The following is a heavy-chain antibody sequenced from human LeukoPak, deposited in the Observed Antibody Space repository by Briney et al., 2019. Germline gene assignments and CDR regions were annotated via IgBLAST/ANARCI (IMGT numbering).Heavy chain of an antibody. CDR3: ALGANWGFDAFDI. V-gene: IGHV1-69*01. D-gene: IGHD7-27*01. J-gene: IGHJ3*02. Sequence: SVKVSCKASGGTFSSYAISWVRQAPGQGLEWMGGSIPIFGTANYAQKFQGRVTITADASTSTAYMELGSETSEDISVNYCALGANWGFDAFDIWGQGTMVTVSS. CDR1: GGTFSSYA. CDR2: SIPIFGTA.